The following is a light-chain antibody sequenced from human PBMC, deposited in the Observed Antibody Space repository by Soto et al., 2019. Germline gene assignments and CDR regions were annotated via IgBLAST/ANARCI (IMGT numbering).Light chain of an antibody. CDR1: QGISSW. CDR3: QQYGSSPRT. V-gene: IGKV1-12*01. J-gene: IGKJ1*01. Sequence: DIQMTQSPSSLSSSVGDRVTIAGLSRQGISSWLAWYQQKPGKAPKLLLYAASSLQSGVPSRFSGSGSGTDFTLTISRLEPEDFAVYYCQQYGSSPRTFGQGTKVDIK. CDR2: AAS.